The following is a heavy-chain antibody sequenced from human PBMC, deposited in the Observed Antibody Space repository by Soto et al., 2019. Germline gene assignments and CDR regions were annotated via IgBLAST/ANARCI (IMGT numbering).Heavy chain of an antibody. V-gene: IGHV4-61*08. CDR1: GGSISSGGYS. J-gene: IGHJ3*02. CDR3: ARIRGSYGSAFDI. D-gene: IGHD1-26*01. CDR2: IYYSGST. Sequence: SATLSITCAVSGGSISSGGYSWSWIRQPPGKGLEWIGYIYYSGSTNYNPSLKSRVTISVDTSKNQFSLKLSSVTAADTAVYYCARIRGSYGSAFDIWGQGTMVTVSS.